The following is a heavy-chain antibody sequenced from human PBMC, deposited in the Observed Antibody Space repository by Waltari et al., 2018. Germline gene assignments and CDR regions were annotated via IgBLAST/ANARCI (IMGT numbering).Heavy chain of an antibody. D-gene: IGHD1-7*01. CDR3: ARDFGWNYYLDNWFDP. Sequence: QVQLVQSGAEVKKPGASVKVSCKASGYTFTGYYMHWVRQAPGKGLEWMGWINPNMDGPTDGPKLQGRVTMTRGTSISTAYMELSRLRSDDTAVYYCARDFGWNYYLDNWFDPWGQGTLVTVSS. CDR2: INPNMDGP. J-gene: IGHJ5*02. CDR1: GYTFTGYY. V-gene: IGHV1-2*02.